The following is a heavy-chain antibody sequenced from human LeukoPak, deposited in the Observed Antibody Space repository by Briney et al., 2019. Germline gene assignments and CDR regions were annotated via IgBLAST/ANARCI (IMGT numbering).Heavy chain of an antibody. V-gene: IGHV4-39*07. Sequence: SETLSLTCTVSGGSISSSSYYWGWLRQPPGKGLEWIGSIYYSGSTYYNPSLKSRVTISVDTSKNQFSLKLSSVTAADTAVYYCARERIVATITYFDYWGQGTLVTVSS. D-gene: IGHD5-12*01. CDR3: ARERIVATITYFDY. CDR1: GGSISSSSYY. CDR2: IYYSGST. J-gene: IGHJ4*02.